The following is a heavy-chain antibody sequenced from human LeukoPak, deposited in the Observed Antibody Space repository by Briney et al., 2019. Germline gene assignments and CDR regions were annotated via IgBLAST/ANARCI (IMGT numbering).Heavy chain of an antibody. CDR3: ARDVSADYDFWSGYPKNWFDP. Sequence: KTSETPSLTCTVSGGSISSGSYYWSWIPQPAGKGLEWIGRIYTSGSTNYNPSLKSRVTISVDTSKNQFSLKLSSVTAADTAVYYCARDVSADYDFWSGYPKNWFDPWGQGTLVTVSS. J-gene: IGHJ5*02. D-gene: IGHD3-3*01. CDR2: IYTSGST. CDR1: GGSISSGSYY. V-gene: IGHV4-61*02.